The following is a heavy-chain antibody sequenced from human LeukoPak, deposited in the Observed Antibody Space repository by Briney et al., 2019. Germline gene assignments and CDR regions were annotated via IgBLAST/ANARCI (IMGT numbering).Heavy chain of an antibody. CDR1: GGSISSYY. V-gene: IGHV4-59*08. D-gene: IGHD4-17*01. CDR3: ARLHVAYGDTDAFDI. J-gene: IGHJ3*02. Sequence: SETLSLTCTVSGGSISSYYWSWIRQPPGKGLEWIGYIYYSGSTNYNPSLKSRVTISVDTSKNQFSLKLSSVTAADTAVYYCARLHVAYGDTDAFDIWGQVTMVTVSS. CDR2: IYYSGST.